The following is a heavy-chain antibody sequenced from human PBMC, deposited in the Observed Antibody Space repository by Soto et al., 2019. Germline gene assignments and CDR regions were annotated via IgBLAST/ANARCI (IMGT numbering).Heavy chain of an antibody. CDR3: ARVPRNNGYYYFEN. CDR1: GGSINSGGYY. D-gene: IGHD3-22*01. V-gene: IGHV4-31*03. Sequence: QVQLQESGPGLVKPSQTLSLTCTVSGGSINSGGYYWTWIRQHPGKGLEWIGYISYSGATYYSPSLKGRLTMSVDTSENPLSLMVNSVTSADTAVYYCARVPRNNGYYYFENWGQGTLVTVSS. CDR2: ISYSGAT. J-gene: IGHJ4*02.